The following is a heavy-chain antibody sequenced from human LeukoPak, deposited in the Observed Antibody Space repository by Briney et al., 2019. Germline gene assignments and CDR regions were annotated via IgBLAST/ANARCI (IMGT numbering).Heavy chain of an antibody. CDR2: ISGYNGNT. CDR3: ARVGPHRRYNGDYCYFDF. D-gene: IGHD1-26*01. J-gene: IGHJ4*02. Sequence: VASVKVSCKTSGYTFSNYGISWVRQAPGQGLEWMGWISGYNGNTNYAQKFQGRVAMTADTSTSIAFMELRSLRSDDTAVYYCARVGPHRRYNGDYCYFDFWGPGTLVTVSS. CDR1: GYTFSNYG. V-gene: IGHV1-18*01.